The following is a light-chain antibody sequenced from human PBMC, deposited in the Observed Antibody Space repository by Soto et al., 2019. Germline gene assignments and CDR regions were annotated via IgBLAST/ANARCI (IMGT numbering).Light chain of an antibody. J-gene: IGLJ1*01. V-gene: IGLV1-40*01. CDR1: SSNIGAGYD. CDR3: QSYDSSLTVYV. CDR2: GAS. Sequence: QSVLTQPPSVSGAPGQRVTISCTGSSSNIGAGYDVHWYQQLPGTAPKLLIYGASNRPSGVPDRFSGSKSGTSASLAITGLQAEDEADYYSQSYDSSLTVYVFGTGTKLTVL.